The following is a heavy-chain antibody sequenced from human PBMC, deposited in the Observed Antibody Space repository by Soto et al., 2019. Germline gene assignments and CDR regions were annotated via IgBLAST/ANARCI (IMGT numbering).Heavy chain of an antibody. V-gene: IGHV1-69*01. CDR1: GGTFSSYA. Sequence: QVPLVQPGSEVQKTESSVKVSCKASGGTFSSYAISWVRQAPVQGLEWMGGIIPIFGTANYSQKFQGRVTITAYESTSTAYMELRSLISEDTAVYFWALRVVTATYNWFDPWGQGTLVTVSS. CDR2: IIPIFGTA. J-gene: IGHJ5*02. D-gene: IGHD2-21*02. CDR3: ALRVVTATYNWFDP.